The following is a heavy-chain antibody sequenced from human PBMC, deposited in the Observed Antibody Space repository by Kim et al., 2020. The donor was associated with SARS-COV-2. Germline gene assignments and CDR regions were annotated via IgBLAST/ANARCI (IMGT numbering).Heavy chain of an antibody. CDR1: GGSISSSSYY. Sequence: SETLSLTCTVSGGSISSSSYYWGWIRQPPGKGLEWIGSIYYSGSTYYNPSLKSRVTISVDTSKNQFSLKLSSVTAADTAVYYCARLEWLDPSIDYWGQGTLVTVSS. V-gene: IGHV4-39*01. J-gene: IGHJ4*02. D-gene: IGHD6-19*01. CDR2: IYYSGST. CDR3: ARLEWLDPSIDY.